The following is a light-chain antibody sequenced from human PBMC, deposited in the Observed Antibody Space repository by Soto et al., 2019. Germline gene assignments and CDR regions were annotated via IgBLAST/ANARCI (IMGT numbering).Light chain of an antibody. Sequence: QSALTQPRSVSGSPGQSVTISCTGTSSDVGGYNYVTWYQHHPGKAPKLMIYDVSKRPSGVPDRFSGSKSGNAASLTISGLQAEDAADYYCCSYAGSSTSLYVFGTGTKLTVL. CDR2: DVS. CDR1: SSDVGGYNY. J-gene: IGLJ1*01. CDR3: CSYAGSSTSLYV. V-gene: IGLV2-11*01.